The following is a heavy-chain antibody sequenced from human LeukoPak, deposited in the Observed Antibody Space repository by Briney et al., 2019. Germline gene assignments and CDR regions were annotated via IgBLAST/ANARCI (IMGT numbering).Heavy chain of an antibody. D-gene: IGHD6-19*01. V-gene: IGHV3-30*03. Sequence: GRSLRLSCAASGFTFSSYGMHWVRQAPGKGLEWVAVISYDGSNKYYADSVKGRFTISRDNSKNTLYLQMNSPRAEDTAVYYCARAGFDAFDIWGQGTMVTVSS. J-gene: IGHJ3*02. CDR3: ARAGFDAFDI. CDR1: GFTFSSYG. CDR2: ISYDGSNK.